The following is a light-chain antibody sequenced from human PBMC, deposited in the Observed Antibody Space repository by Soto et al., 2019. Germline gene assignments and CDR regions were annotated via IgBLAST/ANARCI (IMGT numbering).Light chain of an antibody. CDR2: WAS. CDR1: QSVLFTSNNKNY. V-gene: IGKV4-1*01. J-gene: IGKJ1*01. Sequence: DIVLTQSPDSLAVSLGERASINYKSSQSVLFTSNNKNYLAWYQQKAGQPPKLLIYWASTRESGVPDRFSGSGSGTDFTLTISSLQAEDVAVYYCQQYYSNPQTFGQGTKVDIK. CDR3: QQYYSNPQT.